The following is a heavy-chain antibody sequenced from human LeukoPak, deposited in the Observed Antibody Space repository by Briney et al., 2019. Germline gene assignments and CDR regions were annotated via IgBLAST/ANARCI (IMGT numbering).Heavy chain of an antibody. J-gene: IGHJ6*04. D-gene: IGHD3-10*02. CDR3: AELGITMIGGV. V-gene: IGHV3-7*01. CDR1: GFTFSSRDW. Sequence: GGSLRLSCVASGFTFSSRDWMTWVRQAPGKGLEWVANIKQDGSEKNYVDSVKGRFTISRDNAKNSVDLQMNSLRAEDTAVYYCAELGITMIGGVWGKGATVTISS. CDR2: IKQDGSEK.